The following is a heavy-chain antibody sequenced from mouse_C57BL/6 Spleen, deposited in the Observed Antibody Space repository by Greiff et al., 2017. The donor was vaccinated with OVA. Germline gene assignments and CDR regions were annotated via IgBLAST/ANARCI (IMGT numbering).Heavy chain of an antibody. CDR1: GSPLPIYS. Sequence: GQLQQSGPGLVAPSQSLSITCTVSGSPLPIYSISWVRQPPGKGLEWLGVIWTGGGTNYNSALNSRLSISKDNSKSQVFLKMNSLQTDDTARYYCATLLDYDFYYFDYWGQGTTLTVSS. D-gene: IGHD2-4*01. CDR2: IWTGGGT. CDR3: ATLLDYDFYYFDY. V-gene: IGHV2-9-1*01. J-gene: IGHJ2*01.